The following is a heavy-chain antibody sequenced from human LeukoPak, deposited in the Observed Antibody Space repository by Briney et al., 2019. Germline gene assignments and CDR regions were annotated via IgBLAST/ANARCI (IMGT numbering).Heavy chain of an antibody. CDR3: AKPEQTYQLLSFFDY. CDR2: FSESGGNT. V-gene: IGHV3-23*01. D-gene: IGHD2-2*01. Sequence: GGSLRLSCAASGFTFSNYALSWVRQAPGKGLEWVSTFSESGGNTYYADSVKGRFTISRDNSKNTLYLQMNSLRAEDTAVYYCAKPEQTYQLLSFFDYWGQGTLVTVSS. CDR1: GFTFSNYA. J-gene: IGHJ4*02.